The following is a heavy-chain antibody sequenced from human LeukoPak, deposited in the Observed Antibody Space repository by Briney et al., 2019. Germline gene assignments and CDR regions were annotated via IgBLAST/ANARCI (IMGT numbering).Heavy chain of an antibody. CDR2: MSGDATST. J-gene: IGHJ4*02. D-gene: IGHD4-17*01. V-gene: IGHV3-23*01. CDR1: GFTFSSFA. Sequence: GESLKISCAASGFTFSSFAMNWVRQAPGKGLEWVSTMSGDATSTYYADSVKGRFTISRDNSKNTLYLQMNSLRAEDTAVYYCAKVEAGATCYWGQGTLVTVSS. CDR3: AKVEAGATCY.